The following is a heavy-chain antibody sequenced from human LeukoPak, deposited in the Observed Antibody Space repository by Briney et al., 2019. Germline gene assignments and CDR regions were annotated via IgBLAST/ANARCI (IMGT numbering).Heavy chain of an antibody. CDR2: VDPEDGET. CDR1: GYTFTDYY. V-gene: IGHV1-69-2*01. CDR3: ATGQLGFGVVTAYYYYMDV. J-gene: IGHJ6*03. Sequence: GATVKISCKASGYTFTDYYMHWVQQAPGKGLEWMGRVDPEDGETIYAGKFQGRVTITADTSTDTASMELSSLRSEDTAVYYCATGQLGFGVVTAYYYYMDVWGKGTTVTVSS. D-gene: IGHD3-3*01.